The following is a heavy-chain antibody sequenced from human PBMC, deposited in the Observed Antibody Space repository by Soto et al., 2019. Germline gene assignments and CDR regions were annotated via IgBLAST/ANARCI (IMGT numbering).Heavy chain of an antibody. V-gene: IGHV3-48*02. CDR3: ARSGLDSSGWYYWFDP. CDR1: GFTFSSYS. Sequence: GGSLRLSCAASGFTFSSYSMNWVRQAPGKGLEWVSYISSSSSTIYYADSVKGRFTISRDNAKNSLYLQMNSLRDEDTAVYYCARSGLDSSGWYYWFDPWGQGTLVTVSS. D-gene: IGHD6-19*01. CDR2: ISSSSSTI. J-gene: IGHJ5*02.